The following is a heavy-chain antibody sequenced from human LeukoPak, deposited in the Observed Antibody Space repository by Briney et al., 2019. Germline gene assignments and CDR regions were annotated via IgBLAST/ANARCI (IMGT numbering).Heavy chain of an antibody. CDR1: GFTFGTYG. CDR3: ARGEFDY. D-gene: IGHD1-26*01. V-gene: IGHV3-33*08. J-gene: IGHJ4*02. Sequence: PGGSLRLSCAASGFTFGTYGMNWVRQAPGKGLEWVAVIWYDGSNKYYADSVKGRFTISRDNSKNTLYLQMNSLRAEDTAVYYCARGEFDYWGQGTLVTVSS. CDR2: IWYDGSNK.